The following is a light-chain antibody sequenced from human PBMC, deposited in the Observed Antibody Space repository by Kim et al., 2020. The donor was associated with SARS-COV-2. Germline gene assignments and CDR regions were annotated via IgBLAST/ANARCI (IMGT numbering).Light chain of an antibody. V-gene: IGKV3-11*01. CDR2: DAS. J-gene: IGKJ2*01. Sequence: SLSAGGSDPPSGRSSQRVRNYLAVSQQRPRQAPGPLLCDASNRATGIPAMFSGSGCGTDFTLPIRSLEPEDFAVYYCQQRSNWPLTFGQGNKLEI. CDR1: QRVRNY. CDR3: QQRSNWPLT.